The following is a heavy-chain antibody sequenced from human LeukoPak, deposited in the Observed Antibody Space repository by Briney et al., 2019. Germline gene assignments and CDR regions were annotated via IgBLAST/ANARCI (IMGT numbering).Heavy chain of an antibody. D-gene: IGHD2-8*02. CDR1: GFTFSSYW. Sequence: GGSLRLSCAASGFTFSSYWMSWVRQAPGKGLGWVAFIRYDGSNKYYADSVKGRFTISRDNSKNTLYLQMNSLRAEDTAIYYCATYRQVLLPFESWGQGTLVTVSS. V-gene: IGHV3-30*02. J-gene: IGHJ4*02. CDR2: IRYDGSNK. CDR3: ATYRQVLLPFES.